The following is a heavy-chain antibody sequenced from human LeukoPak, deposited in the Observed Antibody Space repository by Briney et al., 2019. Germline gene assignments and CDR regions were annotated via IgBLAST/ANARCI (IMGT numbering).Heavy chain of an antibody. CDR1: GFNFRGYA. V-gene: IGHV3-30*02. CDR3: AKVIKEYSSSWYDY. J-gene: IGHJ4*02. Sequence: GGSLRLSCAASGFNFRGYAMHWVRQAPGRGLEWVAFLRYDGSDQKYADSVKSRFTISRDNSKNTLYLQMNSLRAEDTAVYYCAKVIKEYSSSWYDYWGQGTLVTVSS. D-gene: IGHD6-13*01. CDR2: LRYDGSDQ.